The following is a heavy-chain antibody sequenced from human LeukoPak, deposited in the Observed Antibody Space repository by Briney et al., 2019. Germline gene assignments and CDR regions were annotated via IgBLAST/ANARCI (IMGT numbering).Heavy chain of an antibody. Sequence: SETLSLTCAVSGGSISSSNWWSWVRQPPGKGLEWIGEIYHSGSTNYNPSLKSRVTISVDKSKNQFSLKLSSVTAADTAVYYCASRIVGATAYYYMDVWGKGTTVTVSS. CDR3: ASRIVGATAYYYMDV. J-gene: IGHJ6*03. D-gene: IGHD1-26*01. V-gene: IGHV4-4*02. CDR2: IYHSGST. CDR1: GGSISSSNW.